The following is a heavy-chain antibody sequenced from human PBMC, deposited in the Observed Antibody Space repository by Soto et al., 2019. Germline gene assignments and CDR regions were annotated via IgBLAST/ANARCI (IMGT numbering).Heavy chain of an antibody. J-gene: IGHJ4*02. CDR1: GYIFTKYG. D-gene: IGHD4-17*01. Sequence: QVQLVQYGAEVKKPGASLKVSCKASGYIFTKYGISWVRQAPGQGLEWMGWISAYNGNTNYAQKLQGRVTMTTDTSTSTAYMELMRLTSDDTAVYYCARDVPTVTTGGPDYWGQGSLVTVSS. CDR2: ISAYNGNT. V-gene: IGHV1-18*01. CDR3: ARDVPTVTTGGPDY.